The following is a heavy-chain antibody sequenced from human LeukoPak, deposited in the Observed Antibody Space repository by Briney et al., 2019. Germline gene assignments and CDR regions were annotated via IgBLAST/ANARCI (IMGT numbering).Heavy chain of an antibody. CDR1: GGSISSYY. Sequence: PSETLSLTCTVSGGSISSYYWSWIRQPPGKGLEWIGYIYYSGSTNYNPSLKSRVTISVDPSKNHFSLNLSSVTAADTAVYYCARDGYNPFDYWGQGMLVTVSS. D-gene: IGHD5-24*01. CDR3: ARDGYNPFDY. V-gene: IGHV4-59*01. J-gene: IGHJ4*02. CDR2: IYYSGST.